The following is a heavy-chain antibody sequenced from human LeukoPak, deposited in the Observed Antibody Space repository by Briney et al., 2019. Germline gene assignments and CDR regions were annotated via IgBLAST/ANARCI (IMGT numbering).Heavy chain of an antibody. V-gene: IGHV3-33*08. J-gene: IGHJ4*02. D-gene: IGHD3-22*01. Sequence: GRSLRLSCAASGFTFSTSTMHWVRQAPGKGLEWVAVIWYDGSNKYYADSVKGRFIISRDNSKNTLYLQMNSLRAEDTAVYYCARDISGYYYFDYWGQGTLVTVSS. CDR3: ARDISGYYYFDY. CDR2: IWYDGSNK. CDR1: GFTFSTST.